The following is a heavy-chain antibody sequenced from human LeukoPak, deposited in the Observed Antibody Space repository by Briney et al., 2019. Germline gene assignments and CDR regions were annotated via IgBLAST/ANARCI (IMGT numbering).Heavy chain of an antibody. CDR2: IKQDGSEK. CDR3: ASPSIFGELLFVY. D-gene: IGHD3-10*01. CDR1: GFTFSSYA. J-gene: IGHJ4*02. Sequence: GGSLRLSCAASGFTFSSYAMSWVRQAPGKGLEWVANIKQDGSEKYYVDSVKGRFTISRDNAKNSLYLQMNSLRAEDTAVYYCASPSIFGELLFVYWGQGTLVTVSS. V-gene: IGHV3-7*01.